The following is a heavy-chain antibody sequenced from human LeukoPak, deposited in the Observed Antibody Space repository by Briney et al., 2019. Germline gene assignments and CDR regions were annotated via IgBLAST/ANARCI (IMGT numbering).Heavy chain of an antibody. V-gene: IGHV4-59*01. D-gene: IGHD1-26*01. J-gene: IGHJ5*02. CDR2: IYYSGNT. Sequence: SETLSLTCTVSGGSISSYYWSWIRQPPGKGLEWIGYIYYSGNTNYNPSLTSRVTISVVTSKNQFSLKLSSVTAADTAVYYCARDPSPFYSGSYLGFDPWGQGTLVTVSS. CDR3: ARDPSPFYSGSYLGFDP. CDR1: GGSISSYY.